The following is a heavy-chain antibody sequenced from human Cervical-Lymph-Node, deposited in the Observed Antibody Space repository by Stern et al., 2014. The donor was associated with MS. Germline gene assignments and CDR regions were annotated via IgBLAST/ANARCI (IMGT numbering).Heavy chain of an antibody. V-gene: IGHV4-61*02. J-gene: IGHJ4*02. CDR3: ARARGVGGLFDY. CDR2: INAGEST. D-gene: IGHD3-10*01. CDR1: GGSIYSGTYF. Sequence: QVQLQESGPGLVKPTQTLSLTCTVSGGSIYSGTYFWSWIRQSAGKGLEWIGRINAGESTDYKPSLKTPLAMSIDASRNQFSLRLSSVTAADTAVYYCARARGVGGLFDYWGQGTLGTVSS.